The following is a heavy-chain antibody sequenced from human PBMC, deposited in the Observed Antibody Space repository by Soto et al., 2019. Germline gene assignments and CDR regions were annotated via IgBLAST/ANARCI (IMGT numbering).Heavy chain of an antibody. J-gene: IGHJ6*03. Sequence: GGSLRLSCAASGFTFDDYAMHWVRQVPGKGLEWVSGISWNSFTMGYADSVKGRFTISRVNAKNSLYLQMNSLRAEDTALYYCAKDIGSYYFGSGSYQNYSYYYMDVWGKGTTVTVSS. CDR1: GFTFDDYA. CDR3: AKDIGSYYFGSGSYQNYSYYYMDV. D-gene: IGHD3-10*01. V-gene: IGHV3-9*01. CDR2: ISWNSFTM.